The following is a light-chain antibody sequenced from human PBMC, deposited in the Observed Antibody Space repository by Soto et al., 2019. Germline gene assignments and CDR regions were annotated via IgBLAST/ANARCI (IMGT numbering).Light chain of an antibody. J-gene: IGKJ1*01. CDR1: QSVASAY. V-gene: IGKV3-20*01. CDR2: GAS. CDR3: QQYADSRWT. Sequence: EIVLTQSPGTLSLSPGETATLSCRASQSVASAYLAWYQHRPGQAPRLLIYGASSRATGIADRITGSGSGTDFTLTINRLETEDCAVYYCQQYADSRWTFGQGTKVE.